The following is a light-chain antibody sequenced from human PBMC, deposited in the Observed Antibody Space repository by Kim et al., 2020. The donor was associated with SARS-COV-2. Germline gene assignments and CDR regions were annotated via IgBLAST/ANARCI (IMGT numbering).Light chain of an antibody. Sequence: SSELTQDPAVSVALGQTVRLTCQGDSLRSYYASWYQQKPGQAPVLVIYGKNNRPSGIPDRFSGSSSGNTASLTITGAQAEDEADYYCNSRDSSGNRVVFG. CDR3: NSRDSSGNRVV. V-gene: IGLV3-19*01. J-gene: IGLJ2*01. CDR2: GKN. CDR1: SLRSYY.